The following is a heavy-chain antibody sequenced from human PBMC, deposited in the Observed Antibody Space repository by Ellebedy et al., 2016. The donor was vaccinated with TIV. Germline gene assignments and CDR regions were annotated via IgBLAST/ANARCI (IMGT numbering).Heavy chain of an antibody. V-gene: IGHV1-69*13. CDR2: IIPIFGTA. D-gene: IGHD4-17*01. CDR1: GGTFSSYA. Sequence: AASVKVSCKASGGTFSSYAISWVRQAPGQGLERMGGIIPIFGTANYAQKFQGRVTITADESTSTAYMELSSLRSEDTAVYYCATPPPDYGDYGGFDPWGQGTLVTVSS. J-gene: IGHJ5*02. CDR3: ATPPPDYGDYGGFDP.